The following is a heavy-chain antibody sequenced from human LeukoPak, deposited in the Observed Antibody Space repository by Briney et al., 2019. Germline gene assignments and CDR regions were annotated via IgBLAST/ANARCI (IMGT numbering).Heavy chain of an antibody. CDR1: RFTVSSNY. Sequence: GGSLRLSCAASRFTVSSNYMSWVRQAPGKGLEWVSVIYSGGSTYYADSVKGRFTISRDNSKNTLYLQMNSLRAEDTAVYYCARVTMVRGCDYWGQGTLVTVSS. CDR2: IYSGGST. CDR3: ARVTMVRGCDY. V-gene: IGHV3-53*01. D-gene: IGHD3-10*01. J-gene: IGHJ4*02.